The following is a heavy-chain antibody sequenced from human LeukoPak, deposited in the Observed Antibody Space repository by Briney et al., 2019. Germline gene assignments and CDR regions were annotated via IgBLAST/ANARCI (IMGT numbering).Heavy chain of an antibody. D-gene: IGHD3-9*01. V-gene: IGHV3-23*01. J-gene: IGHJ4*02. CDR3: AKRGVVTRVILIGFHKEAYYFDS. CDR1: GITLSNYA. Sequence: HTGGSLRLSCAVSGITLSNYAMSWARQAPGKGLEWVAGISGSGGGTNYADSVKGRFTISRDNAKNTLYLQMNSLRAEDTAVYFCAKRGVVTRVILIGFHKEAYYFDSWGQGALVTVSS. CDR2: ISGSGGGT.